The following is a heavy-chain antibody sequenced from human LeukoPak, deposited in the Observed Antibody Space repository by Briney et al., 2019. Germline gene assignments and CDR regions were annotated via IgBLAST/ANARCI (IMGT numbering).Heavy chain of an antibody. J-gene: IGHJ4*02. Sequence: PGGSLRLSCAASGFXVSSNYISWVRQAPGKGLEWVSVIYSGGSTYYANSVKGRFTISRDNSKNTLYLQMNSLRAEDTAVYYCARETLAVAGTFDYWGQGTLVTVSS. CDR2: IYSGGST. V-gene: IGHV3-53*01. CDR3: ARETLAVAGTFDY. CDR1: GFXVSSNY. D-gene: IGHD6-19*01.